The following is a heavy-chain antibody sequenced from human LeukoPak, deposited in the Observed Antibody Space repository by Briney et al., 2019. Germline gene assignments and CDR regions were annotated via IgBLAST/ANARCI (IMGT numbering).Heavy chain of an antibody. Sequence: SETLSLTCTVSGGSISSSSYCWGWIRQPPGKGLEWIGSIYYSGSTYYNPSLKSRVTISVDTSKNQFSLKVSSVTAADTAVYYCARQDIGSGYYDYWGQGTLVTVSS. V-gene: IGHV4-39*01. D-gene: IGHD3-22*01. CDR3: ARQDIGSGYYDY. CDR2: IYYSGST. J-gene: IGHJ4*02. CDR1: GGSISSSSYC.